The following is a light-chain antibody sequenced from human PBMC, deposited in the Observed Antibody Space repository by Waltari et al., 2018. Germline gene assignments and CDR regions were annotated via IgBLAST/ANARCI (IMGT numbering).Light chain of an antibody. CDR2: GAS. J-gene: IGKJ1*01. V-gene: IGKV3-20*01. Sequence: EIVLTQSPGTLSLSPGERGTRSCRASQSVSRFLAWYQQKPGQAPRLLIYGASTRATGIPDRCSGSGSGTDFIHTSSIPEREDFAVYYCQKYGRLPATFGQGTKVEIK. CDR1: QSVSRF. CDR3: QKYGRLPAT.